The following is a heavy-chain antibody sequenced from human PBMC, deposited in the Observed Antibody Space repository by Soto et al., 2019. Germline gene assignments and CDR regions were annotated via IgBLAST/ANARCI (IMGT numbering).Heavy chain of an antibody. CDR3: ARWFTYGNFDYFGY. Sequence: GGSLRLSCAASGFTFSCDWMDWFRQAPGKGLVWVSRIDGGGRTTTYADSAKGRFTISRDNAKNTLYLQMNGLRAEDTALYYCARWFTYGNFDYFGYWGQGTQVTVSS. CDR2: IDGGGRTT. CDR1: GFTFSCDW. D-gene: IGHD3-10*01. J-gene: IGHJ4*02. V-gene: IGHV3-74*01.